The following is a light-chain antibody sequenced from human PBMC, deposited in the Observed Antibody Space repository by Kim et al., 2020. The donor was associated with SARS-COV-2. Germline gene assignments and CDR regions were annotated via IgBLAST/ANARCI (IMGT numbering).Light chain of an antibody. CDR1: QSVSSSY. CDR3: QQYSSSPPWT. V-gene: IGKV3-20*01. J-gene: IGKJ1*01. CDR2: GTS. Sequence: EIVLTQSPGTLSLSPGEGATLSCRASQSVSSSYLAWYQQKPGQAPRLLIYGTSRRATGIPDRFSGSGSGTDFTLTISRLEPGDFAVYYGQQYSSSPPWTFGQGTKVDIK.